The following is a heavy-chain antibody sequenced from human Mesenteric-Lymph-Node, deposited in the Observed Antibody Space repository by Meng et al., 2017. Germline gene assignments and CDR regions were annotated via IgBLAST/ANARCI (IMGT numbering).Heavy chain of an antibody. V-gene: IGHV2-26*01. CDR2: IYSSDEK. D-gene: IGHD2-2*01. CDR3: APIWDCSSTTCSSFDP. Sequence: SGSTLVKPTETLTLTCTVSGFLHSNARMGVSWIRQPPGKALEWLAHIYSSDEKTYSTALKSRLTISEDTSKSQVVLTMTNMDHVDTATDYGAPIWDCSSTTCSSFDPWGQGTLVTVSS. CDR1: GFLHSNARMG. J-gene: IGHJ5*02.